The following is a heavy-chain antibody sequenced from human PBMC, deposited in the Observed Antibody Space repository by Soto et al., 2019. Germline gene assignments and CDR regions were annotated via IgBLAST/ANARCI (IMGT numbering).Heavy chain of an antibody. CDR2: IYYSGST. V-gene: IGHV4-31*03. Sequence: SETLSLTCTVSGGSISSGGYYWSWIRQHPGKGLEWIGYIYYSGSTYYNPSLKSRVTISVDTSKNQFSLKLSSVTAADTAVYYCARDYDILTGYRGYYYYYGMDVWGQGTTVTVSS. D-gene: IGHD3-9*01. CDR1: GGSISSGGYY. J-gene: IGHJ6*02. CDR3: ARDYDILTGYRGYYYYYGMDV.